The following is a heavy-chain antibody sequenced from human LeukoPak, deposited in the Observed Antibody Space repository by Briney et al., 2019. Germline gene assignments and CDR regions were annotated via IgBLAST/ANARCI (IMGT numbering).Heavy chain of an antibody. CDR3: AREVAVAGRYSDY. CDR2: INYSGST. V-gene: IGHV4-30-4*01. Sequence: SQTLSLTCLVSAGLLTRGDYYWRWIREPPGKGLEWIGYINYSGSTYYNPSLKSRVTISVDTSKNQFSLKLSSVTAADTAVYYCAREVAVAGRYSDYWGQGTLVTVSS. D-gene: IGHD6-19*01. J-gene: IGHJ4*02. CDR1: AGLLTRGDYY.